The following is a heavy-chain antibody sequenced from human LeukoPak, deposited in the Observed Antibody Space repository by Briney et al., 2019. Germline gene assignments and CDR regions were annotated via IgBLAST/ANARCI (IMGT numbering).Heavy chain of an antibody. D-gene: IGHD1-26*01. CDR1: GYSISSGYY. V-gene: IGHV4-38-2*02. J-gene: IGHJ4*02. CDR3: ASKIVGATDFDY. CDR2: IYHSGST. Sequence: SETLSLTCTVSGYSISSGYYWGWIRQPPGKGLEWIGSIYHSGSTYYNPSLKSRVTISVDTSKNQFSLKLSSVTAADTAVYYCASKIVGATDFDYWGQGTLVTVSS.